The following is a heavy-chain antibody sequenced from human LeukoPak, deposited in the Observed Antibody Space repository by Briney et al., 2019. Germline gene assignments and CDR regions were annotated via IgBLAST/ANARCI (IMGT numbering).Heavy chain of an antibody. J-gene: IGHJ4*02. Sequence: ASETLSLTCTVSGGSISNYDWSWIRQPPGKGLEWLGYIYYSGSTNYNPSLKSRVTISVDTSKKQFSLKLSSVTAADTAVYYCARAPVTTSSIAMANVFDYWGQGTLVTVSS. CDR3: ARAPVTTSSIAMANVFDY. V-gene: IGHV4-59*01. D-gene: IGHD4-17*01. CDR1: GGSISNYD. CDR2: IYYSGST.